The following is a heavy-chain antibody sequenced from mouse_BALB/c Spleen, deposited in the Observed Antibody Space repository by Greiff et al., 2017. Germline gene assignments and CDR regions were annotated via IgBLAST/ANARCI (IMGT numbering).Heavy chain of an antibody. CDR2: INPYNDGT. V-gene: IGHV1-14*01. Sequence: EVKLQESGPELVKPGASVKMSCKASGYTFTSYVMHWVKQKPGQGLEWIGYINPYNDGTKYNEKFKGKATLTSDKSSSTAYMELSSLTSEDSAVYYCARGGEVRGVYYYAMDYWGQGTSVTVSS. J-gene: IGHJ4*01. CDR1: GYTFTSYV. D-gene: IGHD2-14*01. CDR3: ARGGEVRGVYYYAMDY.